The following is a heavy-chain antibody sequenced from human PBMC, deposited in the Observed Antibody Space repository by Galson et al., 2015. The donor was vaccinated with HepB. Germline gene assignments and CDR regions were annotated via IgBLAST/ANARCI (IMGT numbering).Heavy chain of an antibody. Sequence: SLRLSCAASTFTFNDYYMSWIRQAPGKGLEWVSYISSDSNTIYYADSVKGRFTISRDNARNSLYLHMNSLRADDTALYYCAGGYIAYWGFDSWGQGTLVTVSS. CDR3: AGGYIAYWGFDS. D-gene: IGHD5-12*01. J-gene: IGHJ4*02. CDR2: ISSDSNTI. V-gene: IGHV3-11*01. CDR1: TFTFNDYY.